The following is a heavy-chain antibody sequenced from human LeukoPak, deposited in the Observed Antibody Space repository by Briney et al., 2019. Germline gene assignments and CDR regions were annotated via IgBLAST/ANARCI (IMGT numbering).Heavy chain of an antibody. CDR3: ARDKVRGVKAYLSWFDP. Sequence: SETLSLTCTVSSGSLSSYDWSWIRQPAGKGLGWIGRMYISGTTNYNPSLKSRVTMSVDSSKNQFSLKLSSVTAADTAVYYCARDKVRGVKAYLSWFDPWGQGTLVTVSS. D-gene: IGHD3-10*01. V-gene: IGHV4-4*07. CDR2: MYISGTT. CDR1: SGSLSSYD. J-gene: IGHJ5*02.